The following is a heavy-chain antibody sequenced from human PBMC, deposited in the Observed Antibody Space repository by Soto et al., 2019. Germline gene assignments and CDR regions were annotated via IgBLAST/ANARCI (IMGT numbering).Heavy chain of an antibody. CDR3: ARDGSYSSGLDAFDI. D-gene: IGHD6-19*01. CDR1: GYTFTSYA. CDR2: INAGNGNT. Sequence: ASVKVSCKASGYTFTSYAMHWVRQAPGQRLEWMGWINAGNGNTKYSQKFQGRVTITRDTSASTAYMELSSLRSEDTAVYYCARDGSYSSGLDAFDIWGQGTMVTVSS. J-gene: IGHJ3*02. V-gene: IGHV1-3*01.